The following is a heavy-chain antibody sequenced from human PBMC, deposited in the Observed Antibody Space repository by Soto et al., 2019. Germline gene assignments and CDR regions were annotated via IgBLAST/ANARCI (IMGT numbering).Heavy chain of an antibody. CDR3: AREALFRMDV. CDR2: MNPKSGNT. J-gene: IGHJ6*02. Sequence: QVQLVQSGAEVKKPGASVKVSCKASGYTFTSSDINWVRKATGQGLEWMGWMNPKSGNTVYAQKFQGRVTMTRNTSIRTAYMELSSLRSEDTAVYYCAREALFRMDVWGQGTTVTVSS. CDR1: GYTFTSSD. V-gene: IGHV1-8*01. D-gene: IGHD3-10*02.